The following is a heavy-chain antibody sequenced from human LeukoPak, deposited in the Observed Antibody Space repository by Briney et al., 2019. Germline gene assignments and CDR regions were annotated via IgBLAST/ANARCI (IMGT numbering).Heavy chain of an antibody. D-gene: IGHD2-21*01. Sequence: VASVKVSCKASGGTFSSYTISWVRQAPGQGLEWMGRIIPILGIANYAQKFQGRATITADKSTSTAYMELSSLRSEDTAVYYCAHESSRAYCGGDCSSPESYWGQGTLVTVSS. CDR3: AHESSRAYCGGDCSSPESY. J-gene: IGHJ4*02. V-gene: IGHV1-69*02. CDR1: GGTFSSYT. CDR2: IIPILGIA.